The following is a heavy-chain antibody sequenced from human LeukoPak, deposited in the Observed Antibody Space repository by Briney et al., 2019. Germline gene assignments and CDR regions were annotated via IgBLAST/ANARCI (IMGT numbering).Heavy chain of an antibody. D-gene: IGHD3-10*01. J-gene: IGHJ4*02. CDR1: GFTFSSYN. CDR3: ARGLGDYMGVSGY. Sequence: GGSLRLSCATSGFTFSSYNMNWVRQAPGKGLEGVASISTSSSYIYYADSLKGRFTISRDNAKNSLYLQMNSLRVEDTAVYYCARGLGDYMGVSGYWGQGILVTVSS. V-gene: IGHV3-21*01. CDR2: ISTSSSYI.